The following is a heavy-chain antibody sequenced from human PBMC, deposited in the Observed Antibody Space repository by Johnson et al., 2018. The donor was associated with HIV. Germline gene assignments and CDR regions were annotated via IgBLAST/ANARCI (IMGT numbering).Heavy chain of an antibody. V-gene: IGHV3-66*01. CDR1: GFSFDDYG. CDR3: ARDGTETGPDDAFDI. D-gene: IGHD1-1*01. J-gene: IGHJ3*02. CDR2: IYRAGST. Sequence: VQLVESGGGVVRPGGSLRLSCAASGFSFDDYGMSWVRQAPGKGLEWVSGIYRAGSTYYADSVKDRFTISRDISKNTIYLQMNSLRAEDTAMYYCARDGTETGPDDAFDIWGQGTMVTVSS.